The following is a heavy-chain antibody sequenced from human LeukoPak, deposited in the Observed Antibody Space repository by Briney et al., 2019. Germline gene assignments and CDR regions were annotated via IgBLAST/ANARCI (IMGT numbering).Heavy chain of an antibody. Sequence: GGSLRLSCAASGFTFKNYAMSWVRQAPGKGLEWVSSISSSSSYIYYADSVKGRFTISRDNAKNSLYLQMNSLRAEDTAVYYCARDGAGGFGELLPYYFDYWGQGTLVTVSS. J-gene: IGHJ4*02. D-gene: IGHD3-10*01. V-gene: IGHV3-21*01. CDR2: ISSSSSYI. CDR1: GFTFKNYA. CDR3: ARDGAGGFGELLPYYFDY.